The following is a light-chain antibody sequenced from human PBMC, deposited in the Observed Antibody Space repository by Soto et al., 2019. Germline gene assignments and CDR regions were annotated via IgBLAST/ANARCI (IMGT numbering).Light chain of an antibody. Sequence: QSALTQPASVSGSPGQSITISCTGTSSDVGSYNLVSWYQQHPGKAPKLMIYEGSKRPSGVSNRSSGSKSGNTASLTTSGLPAEDEADYYCCSYAGSSTVVFGGGTKLTVL. V-gene: IGLV2-23*03. J-gene: IGLJ2*01. CDR2: EGS. CDR1: SSDVGSYNL. CDR3: CSYAGSSTVV.